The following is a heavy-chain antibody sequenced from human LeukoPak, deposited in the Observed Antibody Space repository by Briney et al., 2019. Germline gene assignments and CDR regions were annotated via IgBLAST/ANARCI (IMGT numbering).Heavy chain of an antibody. CDR2: ISGSGGST. CDR3: AKEWRVAPAAVDIYFDY. CDR1: GFTFSSYA. J-gene: IGHJ4*02. D-gene: IGHD2-2*01. Sequence: PGGSLRLSCAASGFTFSSYAMSWVRQAPGKGLEWVSAISGSGGSTYYADSVKGRFTISRDNSKNTLYLQMNSLRAEDTAVYYCAKEWRVAPAAVDIYFDYWGQGTLVTVSS. V-gene: IGHV3-23*01.